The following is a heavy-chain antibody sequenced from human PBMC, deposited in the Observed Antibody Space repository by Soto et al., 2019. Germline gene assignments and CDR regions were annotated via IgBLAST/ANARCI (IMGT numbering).Heavy chain of an antibody. V-gene: IGHV4-39*01. J-gene: IGHJ4*02. Sequence: QLQLQESGPGLVKPSETLSLTCTVSGGSISSSSYYWGWIRQPPGKGLEWIGSIYYSGSTYYNPSLKSRVTISVDTSKNQFSLKLSSVTAADTAVYYCARSARGGSCYGDWGQGTLVTVSS. CDR1: GGSISSSSYY. CDR3: ARSARGGSCYGD. CDR2: IYYSGST. D-gene: IGHD2-15*01.